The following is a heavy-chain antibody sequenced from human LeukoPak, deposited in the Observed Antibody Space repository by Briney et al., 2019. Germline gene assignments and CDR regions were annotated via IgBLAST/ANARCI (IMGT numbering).Heavy chain of an antibody. Sequence: GGPLRLSCAASGFTFNEFGVHWVRQAPGQGLEWVALIWYDGSNKYYADSVKGRFTISRDNSKNTLYLQMDNLRAEDTAVYYCAKYQRQWLPKGGFDYWGQGTLVTVSS. J-gene: IGHJ4*02. CDR2: IWYDGSNK. D-gene: IGHD6-19*01. CDR3: AKYQRQWLPKGGFDY. CDR1: GFTFNEFG. V-gene: IGHV3-30*02.